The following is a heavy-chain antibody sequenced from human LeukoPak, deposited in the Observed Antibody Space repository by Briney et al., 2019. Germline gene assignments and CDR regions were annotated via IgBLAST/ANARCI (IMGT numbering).Heavy chain of an antibody. Sequence: PGGSLRLSCAPSGFTFRRHGMHWVRQAPGKGLEGVAFISRGGSRKYCARSGEGRFTISRDNAKNTLYLQMDGLSGEGSAVYYCARARAWNYFDYWGQGTLVTVSS. V-gene: IGHV3-33*08. CDR1: GFTFRRHG. J-gene: IGHJ4*02. D-gene: IGHD3-3*01. CDR3: ARARAWNYFDY. CDR2: ISRGGSRK.